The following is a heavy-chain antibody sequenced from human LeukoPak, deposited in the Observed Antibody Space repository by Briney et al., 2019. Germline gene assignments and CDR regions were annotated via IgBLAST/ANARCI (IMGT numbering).Heavy chain of an antibody. J-gene: IGHJ4*02. CDR2: IWSDGTNE. D-gene: IGHD5-24*01. V-gene: IGHV3-33*01. Sequence: PGGSLRLSCVASGFSFSTCAIHWVRQAPGKGLEWVAIIWSDGTNEKYANSVKGRFTISRDNFENTVYLQMNSLRAEDTAVYYCARDRARWLQLPTGFDYWGQGTLVTVSS. CDR3: ARDRARWLQLPTGFDY. CDR1: GFSFSTCA.